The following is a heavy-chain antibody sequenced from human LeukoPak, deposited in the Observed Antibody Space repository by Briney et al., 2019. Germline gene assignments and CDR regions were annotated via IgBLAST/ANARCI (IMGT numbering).Heavy chain of an antibody. CDR2: IIPILGIA. V-gene: IGHV1-69*04. Sequence: SVKVSCKASGGTFSSYAISWVRQAPGKGLEWMGRIIPILGIANYAQKFQGRVTITADKSTSTAYMELSSLRSEDTAVYYCAPQGGAAAGTDYWGQGTLVTVSS. J-gene: IGHJ4*02. CDR1: GGTFSSYA. CDR3: APQGGAAAGTDY. D-gene: IGHD6-13*01.